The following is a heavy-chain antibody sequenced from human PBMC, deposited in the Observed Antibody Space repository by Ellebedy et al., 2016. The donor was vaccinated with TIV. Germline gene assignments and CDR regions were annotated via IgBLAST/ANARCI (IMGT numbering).Heavy chain of an antibody. J-gene: IGHJ6*03. CDR3: ARDGYPSNWPLKTNHYYMDV. CDR1: GYTFNTYG. V-gene: IGHV1-18*01. Sequence: ASVKVSXXASGYTFNTYGINWVRQAPGQGLEWMGWINAYNGVTNYAQKFQGRVTMTTDTSTSTAYMDVRRLKSDDAAVYFCARDGYPSNWPLKTNHYYMDVWGQGTTVSVSS. D-gene: IGHD6-13*01. CDR2: INAYNGVT.